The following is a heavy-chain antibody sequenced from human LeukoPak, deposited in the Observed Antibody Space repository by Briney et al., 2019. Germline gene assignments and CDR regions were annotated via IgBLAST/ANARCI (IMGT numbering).Heavy chain of an antibody. CDR2: IYPGDSAT. J-gene: IGHJ4*02. CDR1: GYNFNYYW. Sequence: GEVLKISCNGSGYNFNYYWIGLVRQMPGKGLEWMGIIYPGDSATRYSTSFQGQVPNLSNKSISSAYLQWSSLKASKTARYYWAGQFRWGEKVHFDYGGQGPLVTVSS. CDR3: AGQFRWGEKVHFDY. V-gene: IGHV5-51*01. D-gene: IGHD3-16*01.